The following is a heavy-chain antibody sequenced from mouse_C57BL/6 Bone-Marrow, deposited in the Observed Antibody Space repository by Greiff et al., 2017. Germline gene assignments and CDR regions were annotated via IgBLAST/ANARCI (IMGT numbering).Heavy chain of an antibody. CDR2: ISSGSSTI. CDR1: GFTFSDYG. J-gene: IGHJ1*03. Sequence: EVQLVESGGGLVKPGGSLKLSCAASGFTFSDYGMHWVRQAPEKGLEWVAYISSGSSTIYYADTVKGRFTISRDNAKNTLFLQMTSLRSEDTAMYYCASQSGNWYFDVWGTGTTVTVSS. CDR3: ASQSGNWYFDV. V-gene: IGHV5-17*01. D-gene: IGHD1-1*01.